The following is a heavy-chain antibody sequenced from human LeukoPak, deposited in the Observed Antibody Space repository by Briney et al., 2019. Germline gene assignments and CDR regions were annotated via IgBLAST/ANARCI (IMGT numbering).Heavy chain of an antibody. CDR1: GFTFGSYW. D-gene: IGHD2-15*01. Sequence: GGSLRLSCATSGFTFGSYWMHWVRHAPGNGLVWVSLINSDGRRTSYADSVKGRFTISRDNAKNRVYLQMSSLRAEDTAVYYCVRDNGYSQFDHWGQGTLVTVSS. J-gene: IGHJ4*02. CDR3: VRDNGYSQFDH. CDR2: INSDGRRT. V-gene: IGHV3-74*01.